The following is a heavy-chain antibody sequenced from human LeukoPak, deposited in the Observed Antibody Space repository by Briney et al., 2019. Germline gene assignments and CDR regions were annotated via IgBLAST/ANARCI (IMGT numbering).Heavy chain of an antibody. CDR1: GFTFTNYA. J-gene: IGHJ5*02. Sequence: PGGSLRLSCAASGFTFTNYAMSWVRQAPGKGLEWVSVIYSGGSTYYADSVKGRFTISRDNSKNTLYLQMNSLRAEDTAVYYCARGDVESGSGFDPWGQGTLVTVSS. V-gene: IGHV3-66*02. CDR3: ARGDVESGSGFDP. D-gene: IGHD1-1*01. CDR2: IYSGGST.